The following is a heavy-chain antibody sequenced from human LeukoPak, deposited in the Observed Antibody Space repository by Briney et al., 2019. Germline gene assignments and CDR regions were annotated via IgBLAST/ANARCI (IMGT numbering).Heavy chain of an antibody. V-gene: IGHV1-69*05. CDR3: AREHSQLVPLRAFDI. CDR2: IIPIFGTA. J-gene: IGHJ3*02. Sequence: HWASVKVSCKASGGTFSSYAISWVRQAPGQGLEWMGGIIPIFGTANYAQKFQGRVTITTDESTSTAYMELSSLRSEDTAVYYCAREHSQLVPLRAFDIWGQGTMVTVSS. CDR1: GGTFSSYA. D-gene: IGHD6-6*01.